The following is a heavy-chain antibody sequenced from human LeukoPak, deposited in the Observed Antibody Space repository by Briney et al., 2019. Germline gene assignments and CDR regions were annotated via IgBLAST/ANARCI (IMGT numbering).Heavy chain of an antibody. J-gene: IGHJ4*02. Sequence: SETLSLTCTVSGAAISSYYWSWIRQPPGKGLEWIGYIYTSGGTNYNPSLKSRVTISVDTSKNQFSLKLSSVTAADTAVYYCARMADYYDFDYWGQGTLVTVSS. D-gene: IGHD3-22*01. CDR2: IYTSGGT. V-gene: IGHV4-4*09. CDR3: ARMADYYDFDY. CDR1: GAAISSYY.